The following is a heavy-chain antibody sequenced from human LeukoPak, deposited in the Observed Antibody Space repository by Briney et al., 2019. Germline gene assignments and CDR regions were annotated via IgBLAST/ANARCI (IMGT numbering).Heavy chain of an antibody. Sequence: GGSLRLSCAASGFAFTTYNMNWVRQAPGKGLGWVSSISRSSSYIYYADSVKGRFTISRDNSKNSLYLQMNSLRAEDAAVYYCARGSAYEYSTSWFDYWGQGTLVTVSS. CDR1: GFAFTTYN. CDR2: ISRSSSYI. V-gene: IGHV3-21*06. J-gene: IGHJ4*02. D-gene: IGHD6-13*01. CDR3: ARGSAYEYSTSWFDY.